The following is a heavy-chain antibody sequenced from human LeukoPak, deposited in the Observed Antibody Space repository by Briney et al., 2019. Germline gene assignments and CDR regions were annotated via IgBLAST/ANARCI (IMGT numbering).Heavy chain of an antibody. CDR2: IYHSGST. CDR1: GGSISSGGYS. CDR3: ARVLRVGATTVAFDI. V-gene: IGHV4-30-2*01. Sequence: SQTLSLTCAVSGGSISSGGYSWGWIRQPPGRGLEGIGYIYHSGSTYYNPSLKSRVTISVDRSKNQFSLKLSSVTAADTAVYYCARVLRVGATTVAFDIWGQGTMVTVSS. J-gene: IGHJ3*02. D-gene: IGHD1-26*01.